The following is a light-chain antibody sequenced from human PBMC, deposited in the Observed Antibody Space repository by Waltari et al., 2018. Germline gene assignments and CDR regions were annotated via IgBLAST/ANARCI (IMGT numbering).Light chain of an antibody. CDR1: QSVSTY. J-gene: IGKJ4*01. CDR2: EAS. Sequence: EIVLTQSPATLSLSPGERATLSCRASQSVSTYLVWYQQKPGQAPRLLIYEASTRAPGIPARFSGSGSGTDFTLTISSLEAEDFAVYYCQHRGNWPALTFGGGTKVEIK. V-gene: IGKV3-11*01. CDR3: QHRGNWPALT.